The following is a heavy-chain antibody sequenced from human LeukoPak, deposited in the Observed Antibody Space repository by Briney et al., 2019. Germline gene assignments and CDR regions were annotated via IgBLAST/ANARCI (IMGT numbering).Heavy chain of an antibody. V-gene: IGHV1-8*01. Sequence: WASVKVSCKASGYTFTSYDINWVRQATGQGLEWMGWMNPNSGNTGYAQKFQGRVTMTRNTSISTAYMELSSLRSEDTAVYYCARGYCSSTSCYEVWFDPWGQGTLVTVSS. D-gene: IGHD2-2*01. CDR2: MNPNSGNT. CDR3: ARGYCSSTSCYEVWFDP. CDR1: GYTFTSYD. J-gene: IGHJ5*02.